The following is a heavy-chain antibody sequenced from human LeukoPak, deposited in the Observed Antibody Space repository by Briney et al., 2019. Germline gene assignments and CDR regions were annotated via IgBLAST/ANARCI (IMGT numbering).Heavy chain of an antibody. V-gene: IGHV1-69*04. CDR1: GGTFSSYA. CDR3: ASAYGSGSYYPFDY. Sequence: SVKVSCKASGGTFSSYAISWVRQAPGQGREWMGRIIPILGIANYAQKFQGRVTITADKSTSTAYMELSSLRSEDTAVYYCASAYGSGSYYPFDYWGQGTLVTVSS. CDR2: IIPILGIA. J-gene: IGHJ4*02. D-gene: IGHD3-10*01.